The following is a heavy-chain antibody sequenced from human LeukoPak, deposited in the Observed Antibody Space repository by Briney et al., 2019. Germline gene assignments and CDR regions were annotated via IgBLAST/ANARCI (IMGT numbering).Heavy chain of an antibody. J-gene: IGHJ4*02. V-gene: IGHV3-53*01. CDR2: LYSNGYI. CDR1: GFSVSSNY. Sequence: GGSLRLSCAASGFSVSSNYLTWVRQAPGKELESVSVLYSNGYISYADSVKGRFTISRDNSENTVYLQMDNLRPEDTAVYFCARGKLYSYESTSFYGPFDCWGQGTLVTVSS. D-gene: IGHD3-22*01. CDR3: ARGKLYSYESTSFYGPFDC.